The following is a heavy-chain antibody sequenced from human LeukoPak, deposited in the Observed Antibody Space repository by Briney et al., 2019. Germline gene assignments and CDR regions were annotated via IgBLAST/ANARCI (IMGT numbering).Heavy chain of an antibody. CDR3: ARMGMVGSGSYYLYYFDY. D-gene: IGHD3-10*01. V-gene: IGHV3-48*03. J-gene: IGHJ4*02. CDR1: GFTFSSYE. CDR2: ISSSGSTI. Sequence: GGSLRLSCAASGFTFSSYETNWVRQAPGKGLGWVSYISSSGSTIFYADSVKGRFTISRDNAKNSLYLQMNSLRAEDTAVYYCARMGMVGSGSYYLYYFDYWGQGTLVTVSS.